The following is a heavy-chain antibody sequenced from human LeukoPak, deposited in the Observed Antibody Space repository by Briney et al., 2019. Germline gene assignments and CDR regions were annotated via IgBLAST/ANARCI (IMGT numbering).Heavy chain of an antibody. CDR2: ISADGGGT. V-gene: IGHV3-43*02. CDR3: AKMTTRIRKGAFHI. D-gene: IGHD4-11*01. Sequence: GGSLRLSCAASGFTFGDYAMHWVRQAPGKGLEWVSLISADGGGTYYADSVKGRFTISRDNSKKSLYLQMNSLRTDDSALYYCAKMTTRIRKGAFHIWGQGTMVTVSS. CDR1: GFTFGDYA. J-gene: IGHJ3*02.